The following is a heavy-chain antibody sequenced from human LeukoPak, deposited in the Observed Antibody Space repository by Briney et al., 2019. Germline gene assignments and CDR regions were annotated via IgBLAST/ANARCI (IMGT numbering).Heavy chain of an antibody. J-gene: IGHJ6*02. D-gene: IGHD3-10*01. Sequence: SETLSLTCTVSGGSISSGSYYWSWIRQPAGKGLEWIGRIYTSGSTNYNPSLKSRVTISVDTSKNQFSLKLSSVTAADTAVYYCARGLWFGESSGYGMDVWGQGTTVTVSS. CDR3: ARGLWFGESSGYGMDV. CDR1: GGSISSGSYY. V-gene: IGHV4-61*02. CDR2: IYTSGST.